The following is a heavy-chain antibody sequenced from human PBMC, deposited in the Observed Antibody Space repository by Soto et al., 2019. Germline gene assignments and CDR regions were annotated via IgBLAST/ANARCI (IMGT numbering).Heavy chain of an antibody. V-gene: IGHV3-74*01. CDR1: GFMFSSYW. Sequence: EVELVESGGGLVQPGGSLRLSCAASGFMFSSYWMHWVRQAPGEGLVWVSRITSDGISTIYADSVKGRFTISRDNAKNTLYLQMDSLRVEDTAVYFCVRIGQDYVFSDLWGQGTLVTVSS. CDR3: VRIGQDYVFSDL. CDR2: ITSDGIST. J-gene: IGHJ4*02. D-gene: IGHD4-17*01.